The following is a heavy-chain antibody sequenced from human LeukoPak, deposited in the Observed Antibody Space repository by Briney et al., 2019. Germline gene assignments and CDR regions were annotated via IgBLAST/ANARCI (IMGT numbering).Heavy chain of an antibody. Sequence: SETLSLTCSVSDGSFSGFYCSWIRQVPGKGLEWLGEIHHSGITNYNPSLRSRLTLSEDTPNTQFSLKLTSVTAADTALYFCARGHSTSCFDIWGRGTQVTVSS. J-gene: IGHJ4*02. CDR2: IHHSGIT. CDR1: DGSFSGFY. D-gene: IGHD2-2*01. CDR3: ARGHSTSCFDI. V-gene: IGHV4-34*01.